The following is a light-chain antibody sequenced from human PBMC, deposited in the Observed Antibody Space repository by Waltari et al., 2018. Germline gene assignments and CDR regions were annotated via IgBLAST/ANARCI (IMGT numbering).Light chain of an antibody. CDR2: WAS. CDR1: QSVLYSSNNKNY. CDR3: QQYYAAPWT. V-gene: IGKV4-1*01. Sequence: DIVMTQSPDSLAVSLGARATINCKSSQSVLYSSNNKNYLSWFQQKPGQPPKLLFYWASTRESGVPDRFSGSGSGTDFTLTISSLQAEDVAVYYCQQYYAAPWTFGQGTMVEIK. J-gene: IGKJ1*01.